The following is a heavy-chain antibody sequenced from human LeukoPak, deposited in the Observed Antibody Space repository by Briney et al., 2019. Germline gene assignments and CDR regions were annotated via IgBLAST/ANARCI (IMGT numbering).Heavy chain of an antibody. D-gene: IGHD2-8*01. CDR2: IYYSGST. J-gene: IGHJ4*02. Sequence: SETLSLTCTVSGGSISSSSYYWGWIRQPPGKGLEWIGSIYYSGSTYYNPSLKSRVTTSVDTSKNQFSLKLSSVTAADTAVYYCARECTNGVCYLDYWGQGTLVTVSS. CDR3: ARECTNGVCYLDY. CDR1: GGSISSSSYY. V-gene: IGHV4-39*01.